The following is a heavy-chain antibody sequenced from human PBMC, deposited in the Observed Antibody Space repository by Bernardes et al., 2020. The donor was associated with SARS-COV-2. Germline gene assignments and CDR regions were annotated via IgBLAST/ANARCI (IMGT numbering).Heavy chain of an antibody. CDR3: AKDLYSNMQGERIPYGMDV. CDR1: GLSFSSYA. CDR2: ITGSGINT. Sequence: GGSLRLSCAASGLSFSSYAMCWVRQAPGTGLEWVSSITGSGINTYYADSVKGRFTISRDNSKNTLYLQISSLRAEDTALYYCAKDLYSNMQGERIPYGMDVWGQGTTVTVSS. J-gene: IGHJ6*02. D-gene: IGHD3-16*01. V-gene: IGHV3-23*01.